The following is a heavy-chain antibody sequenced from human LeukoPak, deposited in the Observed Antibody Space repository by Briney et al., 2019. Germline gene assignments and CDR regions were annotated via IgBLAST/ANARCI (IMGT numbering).Heavy chain of an antibody. Sequence: PSETLSLTCAVYGGSFSGYYWSWIRQPPGKGLEWIGEINHSGSTNYNPSLKSRVTISVDTSKNQFSLKLSSVTAADTAVYYCASANQQLFLLRHWGQGTLVTVSS. J-gene: IGHJ1*01. D-gene: IGHD6-13*01. CDR3: ASANQQLFLLRH. V-gene: IGHV4-34*01. CDR1: GGSFSGYY. CDR2: INHSGST.